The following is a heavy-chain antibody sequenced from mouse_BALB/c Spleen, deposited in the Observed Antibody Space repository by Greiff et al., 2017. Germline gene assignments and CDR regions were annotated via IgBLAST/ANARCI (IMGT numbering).Heavy chain of an antibody. CDR2: IWAGGST. CDR3: ARDQRYGHYFDY. D-gene: IGHD2-14*01. V-gene: IGHV2-9*02. J-gene: IGHJ2*01. CDR1: GFSLTSYG. Sequence: VKLVESGPGLVAPSQSLSITCTVSGFSLTSYGVHWVRQPPGKGLEWLGVIWAGGSTNYNSALMSRLSISKDNSKSQVFLKMNSLQTDDTAMYYCARDQRYGHYFDYWGQGTTLTVSS.